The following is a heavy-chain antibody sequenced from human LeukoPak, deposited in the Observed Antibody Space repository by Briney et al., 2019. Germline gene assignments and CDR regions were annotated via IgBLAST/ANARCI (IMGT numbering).Heavy chain of an antibody. J-gene: IGHJ6*02. V-gene: IGHV1-69*04. D-gene: IGHD3-22*01. CDR2: IIPILGIA. Sequence: ASVKVSCKASGGTFSSYAISWVRQAPGQGLEWMGRIIPILGIANYAQKFQGRVTITADKSTSTAYMELSSLRSEDTAVYYCASMPYYDSSGDQYYYYGMDVWGQGTTVTVSS. CDR3: ASMPYYDSSGDQYYYYGMDV. CDR1: GGTFSSYA.